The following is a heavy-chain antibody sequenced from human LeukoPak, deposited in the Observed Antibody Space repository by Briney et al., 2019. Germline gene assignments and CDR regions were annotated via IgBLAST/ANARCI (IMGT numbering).Heavy chain of an antibody. D-gene: IGHD5-12*01. V-gene: IGHV4-4*07. Sequence: PSETLSLTCTVSGGSISSYYWSWIRQPAGKGLEWIGRIYTSGSTNYNPSLKSRATMSVDTSKNQFSLKLSSVTAADTAVYYCAREVPDIVATSYHFDYWGQGTLVTVSS. J-gene: IGHJ4*02. CDR3: AREVPDIVATSYHFDY. CDR1: GGSISSYY. CDR2: IYTSGST.